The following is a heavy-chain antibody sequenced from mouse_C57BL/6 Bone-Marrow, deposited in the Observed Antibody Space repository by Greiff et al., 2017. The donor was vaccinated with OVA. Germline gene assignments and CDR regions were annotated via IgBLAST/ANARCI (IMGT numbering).Heavy chain of an antibody. CDR3: ARVPPYYYGSSYFDY. Sequence: VQLQQSGPELVKPGASVKMSCKASGYIFTDYNMHWVKQSHGKSLEWIGYINPNNGGTSYNQKFKGKATLTVNKSSSTAYMELRSLTSEDSAVYYCARVPPYYYGSSYFDYWGQGTTLTVSS. CDR2: INPNNGGT. D-gene: IGHD1-1*01. J-gene: IGHJ2*01. CDR1: GYIFTDYN. V-gene: IGHV1-22*01.